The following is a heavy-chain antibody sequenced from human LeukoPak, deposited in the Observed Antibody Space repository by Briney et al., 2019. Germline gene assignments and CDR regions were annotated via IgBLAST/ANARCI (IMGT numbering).Heavy chain of an antibody. CDR2: ISTVSTYK. V-gene: IGHV3-21*01. CDR3: TRDGSGFYHYYYMDV. J-gene: IGHJ6*03. D-gene: IGHD6-25*01. Sequence: GGSLRLSCAASGFTFSSYSMNWVRQAPGKGLEWVSSISTVSTYKKYADSAKGRFTISRDNSKNLLYLQMGSLSAEDTAVYYCTRDGSGFYHYYYMDVWGKGTTVTVSS. CDR1: GFTFSSYS.